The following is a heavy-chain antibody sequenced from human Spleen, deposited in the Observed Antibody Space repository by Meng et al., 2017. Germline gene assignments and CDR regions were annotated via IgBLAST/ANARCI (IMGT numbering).Heavy chain of an antibody. CDR1: SLTYRSYE. D-gene: IGHD2-15*01. Sequence: GGSLRLSCAASSLTYRSYEMNWVRQRPGKGLEWVSYISSSGSVTHYADSVKGRFTISRDNSKNTVFLQVNSLRAVDTGVYYCAKGSSGGAGYWGQGTLVTVSS. V-gene: IGHV3-48*03. CDR2: ISSSGSVT. J-gene: IGHJ4*02. CDR3: AKGSSGGAGY.